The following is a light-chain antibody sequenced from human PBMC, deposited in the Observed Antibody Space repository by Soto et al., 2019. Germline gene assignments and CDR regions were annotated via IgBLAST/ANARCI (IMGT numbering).Light chain of an antibody. CDR2: GAS. J-gene: IGKJ5*01. V-gene: IGKV3-15*01. Sequence: EIVMTQSPATLSVSPGERATLSCRASENIYTNLAWNQHKPGQAPRLLFYGASTRATGLPARFSGTGSGTEFTLTINSLQAEDSAVYYCQQYYNWPRTFGQGTRLEIK. CDR1: ENIYTN. CDR3: QQYYNWPRT.